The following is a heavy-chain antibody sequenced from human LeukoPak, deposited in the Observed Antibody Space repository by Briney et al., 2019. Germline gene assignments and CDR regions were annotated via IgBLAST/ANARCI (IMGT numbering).Heavy chain of an antibody. Sequence: GGSLRLSCAASEFIVSANYMSWVRQAPGKGLEWVSLIYSGGSTYYADSVKGRFIISRDNSKNTLYLQMNSLRAEDTAVYYCAKVGNNWDFDYWGQGTLVTVSS. V-gene: IGHV3-53*05. CDR3: AKVGNNWDFDY. D-gene: IGHD1-1*01. CDR1: EFIVSANY. J-gene: IGHJ4*02. CDR2: IYSGGST.